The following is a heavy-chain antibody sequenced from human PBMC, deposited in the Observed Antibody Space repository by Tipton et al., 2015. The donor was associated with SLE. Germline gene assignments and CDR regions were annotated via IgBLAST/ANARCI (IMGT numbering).Heavy chain of an antibody. D-gene: IGHD3-16*01. CDR3: AREGQGVLNI. Sequence: GLVKPSETLSLTCTVSGGPISSYYWSWIRQPPGKGLEWIGYIYYSGSTNYNPSLKSRVTISVDTSKNQFSLKLSSVTAADTAVYYCAREGQGVLNIWGQGTMVTVSS. CDR1: GGPISSYY. CDR2: IYYSGST. V-gene: IGHV4-59*01. J-gene: IGHJ3*02.